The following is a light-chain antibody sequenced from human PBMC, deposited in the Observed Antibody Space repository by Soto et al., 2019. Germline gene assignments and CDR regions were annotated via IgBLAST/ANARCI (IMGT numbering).Light chain of an antibody. CDR2: GAS. CDR3: QHYGSSPPNP. V-gene: IGKV3-20*01. Sequence: EIGLTQSPGTLSLSPGERATLSCRATQSVTSNYLAWYQQKPGQAPRLLIYGASIRATGIPDRFSGSGSGTDFTLTISRLEPEDFAGYYCQHYGSSPPNPFGQGTKLEI. J-gene: IGKJ2*01. CDR1: QSVTSNY.